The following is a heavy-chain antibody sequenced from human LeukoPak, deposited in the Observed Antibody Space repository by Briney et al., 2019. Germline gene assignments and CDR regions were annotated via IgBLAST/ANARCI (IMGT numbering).Heavy chain of an antibody. Sequence: NPGGSLRLSCAASGFTLSSYSMNWVRQAPGKGLEWVSSISSSSSYIYYADSVKGRFTISRDNAKNSLYLQMNSLRAEDTAVYYCARAGASITGTTIHDYWGQGTLVTVSS. D-gene: IGHD1-7*01. CDR1: GFTLSSYS. CDR2: ISSSSSYI. V-gene: IGHV3-21*01. J-gene: IGHJ4*02. CDR3: ARAGASITGTTIHDY.